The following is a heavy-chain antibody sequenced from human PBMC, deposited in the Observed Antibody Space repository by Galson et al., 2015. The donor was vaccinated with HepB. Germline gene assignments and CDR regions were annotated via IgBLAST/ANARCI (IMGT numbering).Heavy chain of an antibody. Sequence: SLTCAVYGGSFSGYYWSWIRQPPGKGLEWIGEINHSGSTNYNPSLKSRVTISVDTSKNQFSLKLSSVTAADTAVYYCARGYCSSTSCYTRLYYFDYWGQGTLATVSS. V-gene: IGHV4-34*01. D-gene: IGHD2-2*02. CDR2: INHSGST. J-gene: IGHJ4*02. CDR1: GGSFSGYY. CDR3: ARGYCSSTSCYTRLYYFDY.